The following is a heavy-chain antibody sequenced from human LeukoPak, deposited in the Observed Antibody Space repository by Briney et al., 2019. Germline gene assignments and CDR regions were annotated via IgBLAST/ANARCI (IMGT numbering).Heavy chain of an antibody. CDR1: GYSFTSYW. Sequence: GESLKISWKGSGYSFTSYWISWVRQLPGKGLEWIGRIDPSDSYNNYSPSFQGHVTISADKSIRTAYLQWSTLKASDTAMYYCARQGHNFFDYWGQGTLVTVSS. CDR3: ARQGHNFFDY. CDR2: IDPSDSYN. V-gene: IGHV5-10-1*01. J-gene: IGHJ4*02.